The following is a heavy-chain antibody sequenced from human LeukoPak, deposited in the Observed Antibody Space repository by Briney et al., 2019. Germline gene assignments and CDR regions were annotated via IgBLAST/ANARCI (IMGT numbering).Heavy chain of an antibody. CDR2: IIPIFRTA. V-gene: IGHV1-69*06. Sequence: SVKVSCKASGGTFSSYAISWVRQAPGQGLEWMGGIIPIFRTANYAQKFQGRVTITADKSTSTAYMELSSLRSEDTAVYYCARCTTGRTFGSLREIKRSREIDYWGQGTLVTVSS. CDR1: GGTFSSYA. J-gene: IGHJ4*02. CDR3: ARCTTGRTFGSLREIKRSREIDY. D-gene: IGHD1-1*01.